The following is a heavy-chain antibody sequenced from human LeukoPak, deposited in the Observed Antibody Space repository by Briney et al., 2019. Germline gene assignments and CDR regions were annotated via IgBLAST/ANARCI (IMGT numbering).Heavy chain of an antibody. Sequence: ASVKVSCKASGYTFTSYYMHWVRQAPGQGLEWMGIINPSGGSTSYAQKFQGRVTMTRDTSTSTVYMKLSSLRSEDTAVYYCALPKFYCSSTSCQSFDYWGQGTLVTVSS. CDR1: GYTFTSYY. V-gene: IGHV1-46*03. CDR3: ALPKFYCSSTSCQSFDY. J-gene: IGHJ4*02. D-gene: IGHD2-2*01. CDR2: INPSGGST.